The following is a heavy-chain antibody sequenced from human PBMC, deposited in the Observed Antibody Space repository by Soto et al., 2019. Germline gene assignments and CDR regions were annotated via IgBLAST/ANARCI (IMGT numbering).Heavy chain of an antibody. D-gene: IGHD3-3*01. V-gene: IGHV4-34*01. CDR3: TRSRFFDWIPSIPGLDY. CDR2: INHSGST. Sequence: SETLSLTCAVYGGSFSGYYWSWIRQPPGKGLEWIGEINHSGSTNYNPSLKSRVLISVDTSKNQFFLEVTSVTAADTAKYYCTRSRFFDWIPSIPGLDYWRPGTWVTVSS. J-gene: IGHJ4*02. CDR1: GGSFSGYY.